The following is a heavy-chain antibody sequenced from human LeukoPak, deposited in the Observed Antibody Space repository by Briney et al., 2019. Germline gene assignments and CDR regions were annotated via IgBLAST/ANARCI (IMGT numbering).Heavy chain of an antibody. CDR3: ARGLVVVPAAPPDV. J-gene: IGHJ6*04. CDR1: GGSISSYY. CDR2: IYTSGST. D-gene: IGHD2-2*01. V-gene: IGHV4-4*07. Sequence: SETLFLTCTVSGGSISSYYWSWIRQPAGKGLEWIGRIYTSGSTNYNPSLKSRVTMSVDTSKNQFSLKLSSVTAADTAVYYCARGLVVVPAAPPDVWGKGTTVTVSS.